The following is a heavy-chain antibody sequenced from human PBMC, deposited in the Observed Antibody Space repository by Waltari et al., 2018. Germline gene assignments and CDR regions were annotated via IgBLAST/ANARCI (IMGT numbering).Heavy chain of an antibody. CDR3: AREIIAVAANDAFDI. CDR2: INPNSGGT. Sequence: QVQLVQSGAEVKKPGASVKVSCKACGYTFTGYYMHWVRQAPGQGLEWMGRINPNSGGTNYAQKFQGRVTMTRDTSISTAYMELSRLRSDDTAVYYCAREIIAVAANDAFDIWGQGTMVTVSS. J-gene: IGHJ3*02. CDR1: GYTFTGYY. D-gene: IGHD6-19*01. V-gene: IGHV1-2*06.